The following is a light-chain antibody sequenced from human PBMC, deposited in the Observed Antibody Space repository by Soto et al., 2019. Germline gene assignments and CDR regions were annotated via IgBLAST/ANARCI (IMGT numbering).Light chain of an antibody. CDR2: DAS. Sequence: EFVLTQSPGTLSLSPGDRATLSYRASQSVSGYLAWYQYKPGQPPRLLIYDASNRVTGIPARFSGSGFGTDFTLTISSLEPEDFAVYYCQQRADWPTFGPGTRVDLK. CDR1: QSVSGY. J-gene: IGKJ3*01. CDR3: QQRADWPT. V-gene: IGKV3-11*01.